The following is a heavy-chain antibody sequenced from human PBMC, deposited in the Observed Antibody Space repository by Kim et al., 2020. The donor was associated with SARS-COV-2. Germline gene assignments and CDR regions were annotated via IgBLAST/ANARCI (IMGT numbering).Heavy chain of an antibody. V-gene: IGHV3-74*01. CDR3: ARETRGGGVTAIRPRGYFDL. CDR2: INSDGSST. CDR1: GFTFSSYW. Sequence: GGSLRLSCAASGFTFSSYWMHWVRQAPGKGLVWVSRINSDGSSTSYADSVKGRFTISRDNAKNTLYLQMNSLRAEDTAVYYCARETRGGGVTAIRPRGYFDLWGRGTLVTVSS. J-gene: IGHJ2*01. D-gene: IGHD2-21*02.